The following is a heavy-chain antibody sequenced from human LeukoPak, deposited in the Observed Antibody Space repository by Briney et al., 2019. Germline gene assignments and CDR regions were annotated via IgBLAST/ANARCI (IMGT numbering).Heavy chain of an antibody. CDR1: GFTVGNHW. J-gene: IGHJ4*02. CDR3: SRSLDD. CDR2: IKYDGSEK. V-gene: IGHV3-7*01. Sequence: GGSLRLSCAASGFTVGNHWMDWVRQAPGKGLEWVANIKYDGSEKYYVDSVKGRFTISRDNAKKLVYLEMNSLRAEDTAVYYCSRSLDDWGQGTLVTVSS.